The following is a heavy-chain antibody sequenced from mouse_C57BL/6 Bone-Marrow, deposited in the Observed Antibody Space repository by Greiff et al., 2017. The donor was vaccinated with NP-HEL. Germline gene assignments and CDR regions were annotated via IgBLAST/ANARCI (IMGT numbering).Heavy chain of an antibody. CDR1: GYSFTDYN. V-gene: IGHV1-39*01. J-gene: IGHJ3*01. CDR3: AREEHGSGYCWFAY. Sequence: EVQLQESGPELVKPGASVKISCKASGYSFTDYNMNWVKQSNGKSLEWIGVINPNYGTTSYNQKFKGKATLTVDQSSSTAYMQLNSLTSEDSAVYYCAREEHGSGYCWFAYWGQGTLVTVSA. CDR2: INPNYGTT. D-gene: IGHD3-2*02.